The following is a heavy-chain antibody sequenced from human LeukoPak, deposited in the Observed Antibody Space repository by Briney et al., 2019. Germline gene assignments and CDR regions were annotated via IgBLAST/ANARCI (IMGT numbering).Heavy chain of an antibody. CDR1: EFPFSTYV. V-gene: IGHV3-74*01. D-gene: IGHD2-21*01. CDR2: ISHDGSVT. CDR3: ARDRDFILFDY. Sequence: PGGSLRLSCAASEFPFSTYVMHWVRQVPGKGPVWVSRISHDGSVTSYADSVKGRFTISRDNAKNTVYLQMNSLRGEDTAVYYCARDRDFILFDYWGQGALVTVSS. J-gene: IGHJ4*02.